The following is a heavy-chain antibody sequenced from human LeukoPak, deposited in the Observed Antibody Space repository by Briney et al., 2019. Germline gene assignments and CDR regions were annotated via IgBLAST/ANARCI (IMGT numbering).Heavy chain of an antibody. CDR2: IYYSGST. Sequence: SETLSLTCTVSGGSISSYYWSWIRQPPGKGLEWIGYIYYSGSTNYNPSLKSRVTISVDTSKNQFSLKLSSVTAADTAVYYCARVFKGRSSGWYDSGSYLFDYWGQGTLVTVSS. CDR1: GGSISSYY. CDR3: ARVFKGRSSGWYDSGSYLFDY. J-gene: IGHJ4*02. D-gene: IGHD6-19*01. V-gene: IGHV4-59*01.